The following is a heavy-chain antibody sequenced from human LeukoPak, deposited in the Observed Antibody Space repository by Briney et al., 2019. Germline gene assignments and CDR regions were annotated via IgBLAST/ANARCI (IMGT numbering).Heavy chain of an antibody. Sequence: SETLSLTCAVYGRSFSGHYWSWIRQPPGKGLEWIGEINHSGSTNYNPSLKSRVTMSVDPSQNQFSLKVSSVTAADTAVYFCAREVAVAGNNWFDPWGQGILVTVSS. CDR2: INHSGST. V-gene: IGHV4-34*01. J-gene: IGHJ5*02. CDR1: GRSFSGHY. CDR3: AREVAVAGNNWFDP. D-gene: IGHD6-19*01.